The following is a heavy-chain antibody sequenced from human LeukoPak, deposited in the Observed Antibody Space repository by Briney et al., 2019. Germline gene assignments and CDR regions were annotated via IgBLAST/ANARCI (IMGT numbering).Heavy chain of an antibody. D-gene: IGHD3-3*01. CDR3: GKDIKHYDFWSGYEY. Sequence: GGSLRLSCVASGFTFTHYWMHWVRQVPGKGLEWVSRINGDATIITYADSVKGRFTISRDNSKKSLYLQMNSLRTEDTAFYYCGKDIKHYDFWSGYEYRGQGTLVTVSS. CDR2: INGDATII. CDR1: GFTFTHYW. J-gene: IGHJ4*02. V-gene: IGHV3-74*03.